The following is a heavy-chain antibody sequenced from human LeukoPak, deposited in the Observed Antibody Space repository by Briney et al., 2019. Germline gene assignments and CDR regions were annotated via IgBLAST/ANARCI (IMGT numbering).Heavy chain of an antibody. Sequence: ASVKVSCKASGGTFSSYAISWVRQAPGQGLEWMGGIIPIFGTANYAQKSQGRVTITADESTSTAYMELSSLRSEDTAVYYCARGYQLLYRNYYYYYYMDVWGKGTTVTVSS. J-gene: IGHJ6*03. V-gene: IGHV1-69*13. D-gene: IGHD2-2*02. CDR1: GGTFSSYA. CDR3: ARGYQLLYRNYYYYYYMDV. CDR2: IIPIFGTA.